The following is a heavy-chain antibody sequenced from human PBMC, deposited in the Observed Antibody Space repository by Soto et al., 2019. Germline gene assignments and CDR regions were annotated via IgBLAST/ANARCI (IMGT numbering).Heavy chain of an antibody. CDR2: ISGSGGST. CDR3: AKTLYYYDSSGYQ. D-gene: IGHD3-22*01. V-gene: IGHV3-23*01. Sequence: GGSLRLSCAASGFTFSSYSMSWVRQAPGKGLEWVSAISGSGGSTYYADSVKGRFTISRDNSKNTLYLQMNSLRAEDTAVYYCAKTLYYYDSSGYQWGQGTMVTVPQ. CDR1: GFTFSSYS. J-gene: IGHJ4*02.